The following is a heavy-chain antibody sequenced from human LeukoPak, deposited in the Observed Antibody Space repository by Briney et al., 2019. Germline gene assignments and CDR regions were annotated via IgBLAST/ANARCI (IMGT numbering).Heavy chain of an antibody. Sequence: ASVKASCKASGYTFTGYYMHWVRQAPGQGLEWMGWINPNSGGTNYAQKFQGRVTMTRDTSISTAYMELSRLRSDDTAVYYCARIVVVVAATLSTYYFDYWGQGTLVTVSS. CDR2: INPNSGGT. J-gene: IGHJ4*02. D-gene: IGHD2-15*01. CDR3: ARIVVVVAATLSTYYFDY. V-gene: IGHV1-2*02. CDR1: GYTFTGYY.